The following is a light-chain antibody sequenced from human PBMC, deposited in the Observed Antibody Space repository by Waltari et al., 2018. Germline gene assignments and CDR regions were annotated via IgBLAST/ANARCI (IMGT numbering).Light chain of an antibody. CDR1: QSISRN. CDR3: QQYNNWRT. Sequence: EVLMTQSPATLSVSPGERVTLSCRASQSISRNLAWYQQKPGQAPRLLIYGASTRAPGIPDRFSGSGSGTEFTLSISGVQSEDFGVYYCQQYNNWRTFGQGTRLEI. CDR2: GAS. J-gene: IGKJ2*01. V-gene: IGKV3D-15*01.